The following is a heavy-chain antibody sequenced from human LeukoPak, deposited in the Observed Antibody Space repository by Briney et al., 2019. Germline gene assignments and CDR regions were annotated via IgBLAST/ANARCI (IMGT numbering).Heavy chain of an antibody. D-gene: IGHD1-1*01. CDR2: IYSGGIT. Sequence: GGSLRLSFAASGXTVSSNYMSWVRQAPGKGLEWVSVIYSGGITYYADSVKGRFTISRDNSKNTLYLQMNSLRAEDTAVYYCALQRPLKGVWGQGTTVTVSS. CDR3: ALQRPLKGV. CDR1: GXTVSSNY. V-gene: IGHV3-66*04. J-gene: IGHJ6*02.